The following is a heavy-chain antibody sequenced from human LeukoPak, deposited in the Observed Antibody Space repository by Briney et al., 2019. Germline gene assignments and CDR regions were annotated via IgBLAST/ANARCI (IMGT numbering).Heavy chain of an antibody. CDR1: GGYISNNY. CDR3: ARHPGNDFGDYETD. Sequence: PSETLSLTCTVTGGYISNNYWSWIRQPPGKGLEWIGYIYYSGSTNYNPSLKSRVTISVDTSKTQSSLKLSSVTATDTAVYYCARHPGNDFGDYETDWGQGTLVTVSS. J-gene: IGHJ4*02. CDR2: IYYSGST. D-gene: IGHD4-17*01. V-gene: IGHV4-59*08.